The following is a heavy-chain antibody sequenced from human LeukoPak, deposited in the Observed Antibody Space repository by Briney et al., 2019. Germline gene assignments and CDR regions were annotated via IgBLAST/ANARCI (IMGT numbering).Heavy chain of an antibody. V-gene: IGHV3-21*01. CDR2: ISSSSSYI. D-gene: IGHD6-6*01. CDR1: GFTFGHGW. CDR3: ARGLYKYSRRVYYFDY. J-gene: IGHJ4*02. Sequence: GGSLRLXCAASGFTFGHGWMSWDRQAPGKGLEWVSSISSSSSYIYYADSVKGRFTISRDNAKNSLYLQMNSLRAEDTAVYYCARGLYKYSRRVYYFDYWGQGTLVTVSS.